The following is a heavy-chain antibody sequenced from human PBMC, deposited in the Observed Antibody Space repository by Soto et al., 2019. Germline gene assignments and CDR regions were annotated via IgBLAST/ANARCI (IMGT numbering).Heavy chain of an antibody. CDR1: GFTFSSYW. CDR3: ARAPGDHYDNSGYNSWFDP. D-gene: IGHD3-22*01. Sequence: PGGSLRLSCAASGFTFSSYWMNWVRQAPRKGLVWVSRIDSDGSRTTYADSVKGRFTISRDNAKNTLYLQMNNVRAEDTAVYYCARAPGDHYDNSGYNSWFDPWGQGTLVTVSS. CDR2: IDSDGSRT. J-gene: IGHJ5*02. V-gene: IGHV3-74*01.